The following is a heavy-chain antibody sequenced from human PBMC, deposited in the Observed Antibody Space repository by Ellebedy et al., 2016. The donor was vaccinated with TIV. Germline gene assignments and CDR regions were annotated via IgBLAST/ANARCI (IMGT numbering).Heavy chain of an antibody. V-gene: IGHV3-48*02. CDR1: GFTFSSYG. CDR2: ISSGSSTI. J-gene: IGHJ4*02. D-gene: IGHD2-8*02. CDR3: ARGRTGFYFDY. Sequence: ETLSLTCAASGFTFSSYGMHWVRQAPGKGLEWLSYISSGSSTIYYADSVKGRFTISRDNAKNSLYLQVNSLRDEDTAVYYCARGRTGFYFDYWGQGTLVTVSS.